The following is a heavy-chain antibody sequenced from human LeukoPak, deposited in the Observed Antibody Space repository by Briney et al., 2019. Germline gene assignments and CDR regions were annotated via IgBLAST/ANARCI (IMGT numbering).Heavy chain of an antibody. J-gene: IGHJ4*02. Sequence: AAVKVSCKASGCTVTSYDINGVRQATGRGLEWMGWMNPNSGNTGYAQKFQGRVTITRNTSISTAYMELSSLRSEDTAVYYCARTYYASSGYYTHDYWGQGTLVTVSS. CDR3: ARTYYASSGYYTHDY. D-gene: IGHD3-22*01. CDR2: MNPNSGNT. CDR1: GCTVTSYD. V-gene: IGHV1-8*03.